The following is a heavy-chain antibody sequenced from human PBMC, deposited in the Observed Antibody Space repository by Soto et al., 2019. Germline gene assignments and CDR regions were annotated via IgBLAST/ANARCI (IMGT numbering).Heavy chain of an antibody. J-gene: IGHJ6*02. V-gene: IGHV1-69*01. CDR1: GGTFSSYA. CDR3: ARGNHIVVVPAAIVRYYYYGMDV. CDR2: IIPNFGTA. Sequence: QVQLVQSGAEVKKPGSSVKVSCKASGGTFSSYAISWVRQAPGQGLEWMGGIIPNFGTANYAQKFQGRVTITADESTSTAYMELSSLRSEDTAVYYCARGNHIVVVPAAIVRYYYYGMDVWGQGTTVTVSS. D-gene: IGHD2-2*01.